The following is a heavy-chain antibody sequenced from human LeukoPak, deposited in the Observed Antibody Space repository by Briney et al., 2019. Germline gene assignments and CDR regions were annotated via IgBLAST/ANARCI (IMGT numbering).Heavy chain of an antibody. CDR2: ISGSGGST. CDR3: AKDLYGSWSYYADY. V-gene: IGHV3-23*01. CDR1: GFTFSSYA. Sequence: HPGGSLRLSCAASGFTFSSYAMSWVRQAPGKGLEWVSAISGSGGSTYYADSVKGRFTISRDNSKNTLYLQMNSLRAEDTAVYYCAKDLYGSWSYYADYWGQGTLVTVSS. J-gene: IGHJ4*02. D-gene: IGHD3-10*01.